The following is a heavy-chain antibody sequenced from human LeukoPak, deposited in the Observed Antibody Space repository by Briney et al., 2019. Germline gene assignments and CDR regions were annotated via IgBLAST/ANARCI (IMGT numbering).Heavy chain of an antibody. CDR1: GFTFSSYA. Sequence: GGSLRLSCAASGFTFSSYATHWVRQAPGKGLEWVAVISYDGSNKYYADSVKGRFTISRDNSKNTLYLQVNSLRAEDTAVYYCARDGGGYNLFDYWGQGTLVTVSS. CDR2: ISYDGSNK. J-gene: IGHJ4*02. CDR3: ARDGGGYNLFDY. D-gene: IGHD5-24*01. V-gene: IGHV3-30*01.